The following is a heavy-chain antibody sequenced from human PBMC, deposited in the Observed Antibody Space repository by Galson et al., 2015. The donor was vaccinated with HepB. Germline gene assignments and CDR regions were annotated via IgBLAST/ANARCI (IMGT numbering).Heavy chain of an antibody. Sequence: SVKVSCKASGYSFTTYVMHWVRQAPGQRLEWMGWINAGNGDTKYSQKFQGRVTITRDTSASTAYMELSSLRSEDTAVYYCASIPGYYDGPGPTNIHSWGQGTLVTVSS. CDR3: ASIPGYYDGPGPTNIHS. V-gene: IGHV1-3*01. D-gene: IGHD3-10*01. J-gene: IGHJ5*02. CDR2: INAGNGDT. CDR1: GYSFTTYV.